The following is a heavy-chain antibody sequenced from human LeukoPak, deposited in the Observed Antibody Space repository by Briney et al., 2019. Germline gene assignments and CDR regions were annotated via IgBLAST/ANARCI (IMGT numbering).Heavy chain of an antibody. CDR2: IIPIFGTA. CDR3: AWELSGYWFDP. V-gene: IGHV1-69*13. Sequence: ASVKVSCKASGGTFSSYAISWVRQAPGQGLEWMGGIIPIFGTANYAQKFQGRVTITADEPTSTAYMELSSLRSEDTAVYYCAWELSGYWFDPWGQGTLVTVSS. J-gene: IGHJ5*02. CDR1: GGTFSSYA. D-gene: IGHD3-16*02.